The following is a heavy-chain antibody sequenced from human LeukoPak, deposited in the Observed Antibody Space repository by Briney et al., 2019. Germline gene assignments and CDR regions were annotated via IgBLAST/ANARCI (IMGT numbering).Heavy chain of an antibody. D-gene: IGHD3-22*01. V-gene: IGHV4-59*01. CDR3: ARDSRPAHYYDSSGQDWYFDR. J-gene: IGHJ2*01. Sequence: SETLSLTCTVSGGSISSYYWSWIRQPPGKGLEWIGYIYYSGTINYNPSLKSRVTISVVTSKNQFSLKLSSVTAADTAVYYCARDSRPAHYYDSSGQDWYFDRWGRGTLVTVSS. CDR1: GGSISSYY. CDR2: IYYSGTI.